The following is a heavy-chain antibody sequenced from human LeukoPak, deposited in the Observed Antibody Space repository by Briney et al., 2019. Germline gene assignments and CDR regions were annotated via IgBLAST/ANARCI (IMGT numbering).Heavy chain of an antibody. V-gene: IGHV3-23*01. CDR2: ISGSGGST. CDR3: AKGPYYYDSSGYYPFDY. J-gene: IGHJ4*02. Sequence: SGGSLRLSCAASGFTFSSYAMSWVRQAPGKGLEWVSAISGSGGSTYYADSVKGRFTISRDNSKNTLYLQMNSLRAEDTAIYYCAKGPYYYDSSGYYPFDYWGQGTLVTVSS. CDR1: GFTFSSYA. D-gene: IGHD3-22*01.